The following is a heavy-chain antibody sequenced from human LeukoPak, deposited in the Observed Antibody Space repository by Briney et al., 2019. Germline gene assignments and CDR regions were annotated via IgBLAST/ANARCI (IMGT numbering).Heavy chain of an antibody. Sequence: AGGSLRLSCAASGFTFSSYGMHWVRQAPGKGLEWVAVISYDGSNKYYADSVKGRFTISRDNSKNTLYPQMNSLRAEDTAVYYCAKLGSGTASFDYWGQGTLVTVSS. CDR2: ISYDGSNK. D-gene: IGHD5-18*01. CDR1: GFTFSSYG. CDR3: AKLGSGTASFDY. V-gene: IGHV3-30*18. J-gene: IGHJ4*02.